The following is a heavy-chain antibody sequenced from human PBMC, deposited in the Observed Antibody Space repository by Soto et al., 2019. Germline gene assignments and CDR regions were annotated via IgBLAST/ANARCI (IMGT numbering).Heavy chain of an antibody. D-gene: IGHD2-15*01. CDR3: ALREMGCSGGSCYSLHYYYYYMDV. V-gene: IGHV3-23*01. CDR1: GFTFSSYA. CDR2: ISGSGGST. J-gene: IGHJ6*03. Sequence: EVQLLESGGGLVQPGGSLRLSCAASGFTFSSYAMSWVRQAPGKGLESVSAISGSGGSTYYADSVKGRFTISRDNSKNTLYLQMNSLRAEDTAVYYCALREMGCSGGSCYSLHYYYYYMDVWGKGTTVTVSS.